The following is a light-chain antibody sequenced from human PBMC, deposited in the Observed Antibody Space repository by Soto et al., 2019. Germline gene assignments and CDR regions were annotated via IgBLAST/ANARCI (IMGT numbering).Light chain of an antibody. Sequence: IVLAQSPATLSLSPGERATLSCRASQCVSIYLAWYQQKPGQAPRLLIYDASKGETGIPARFSGSGSGAEFTLTISSLQSEDFAVYYCQQYDNWSWTFGQGTKVDIK. CDR1: QCVSIY. V-gene: IGKV3-11*01. J-gene: IGKJ1*01. CDR3: QQYDNWSWT. CDR2: DAS.